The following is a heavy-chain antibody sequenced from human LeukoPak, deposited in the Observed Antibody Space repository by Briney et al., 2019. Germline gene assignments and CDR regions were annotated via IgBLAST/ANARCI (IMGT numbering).Heavy chain of an antibody. CDR2: ISYDGSNK. D-gene: IGHD2-2*01. J-gene: IGHJ6*02. V-gene: IGHV3-30*18. CDR1: GFTFSSYG. CDR3: AKDLLVVVPAAMPIYYYYGMDV. Sequence: GGSLRLSCAASGFTFSSYGMHWVRQAPGKGLGWVAVISYDGSNKYYADSVKGRFTISRDNSKNTLYLQMNSLRAEDTAVYYCAKDLLVVVPAAMPIYYYYGMDVWGQGTTVTVSS.